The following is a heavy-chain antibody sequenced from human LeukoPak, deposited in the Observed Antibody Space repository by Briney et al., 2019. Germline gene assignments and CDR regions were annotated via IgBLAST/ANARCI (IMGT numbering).Heavy chain of an antibody. V-gene: IGHV3-43*02. D-gene: IGHD5/OR15-5a*01. CDR2: ISGDGGST. CDR3: AKDVSGSIDS. J-gene: IGHJ4*02. Sequence: GGSLRLSCAASGFIFSDYNMHWVRHVPGKGLEWVSIISGDGGSTSYADSVKGRVTIYRDNSKNSLYLQMNSLRTEDTACYYCAKDVSGSIDSWGQGTLVTVSS. CDR1: GFIFSDYN.